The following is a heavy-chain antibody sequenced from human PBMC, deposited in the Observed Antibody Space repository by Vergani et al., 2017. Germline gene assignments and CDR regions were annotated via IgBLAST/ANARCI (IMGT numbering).Heavy chain of an antibody. CDR3: AKSGRLGSGWPNPFDY. J-gene: IGHJ4*02. D-gene: IGHD6-19*01. CDR2: IGVSGGGT. Sequence: EVQLLESGGGLVQPGGSLRLSCAASGFTFSSFAMSWVHQAPGKGLEWVSSIGVSGGGTFYADSVKGRFTFSRDNSKNTLYLQMNSLRAEDTAIYYCAKSGRLGSGWPNPFDYWGQGTLVTVSS. CDR1: GFTFSSFA. V-gene: IGHV3-23*01.